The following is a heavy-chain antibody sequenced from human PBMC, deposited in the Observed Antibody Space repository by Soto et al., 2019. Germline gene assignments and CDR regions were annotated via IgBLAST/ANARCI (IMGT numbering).Heavy chain of an antibody. J-gene: IGHJ4*02. CDR1: GFTFSDYA. CDR3: ANGGRQWLVTSDFNY. Sequence: VQLVESGGGVVQPGRSLRLSCAASGFTFSDYAMHWVRQAPGKGLEWVAVVSHDGRNTHYADSVKGRFTISRDSSKNTVSREMTRLRAEDTAVYYCANGGRQWLVTSDFNYWGQGALVTVSS. D-gene: IGHD6-19*01. V-gene: IGHV3-30*18. CDR2: VSHDGRNT.